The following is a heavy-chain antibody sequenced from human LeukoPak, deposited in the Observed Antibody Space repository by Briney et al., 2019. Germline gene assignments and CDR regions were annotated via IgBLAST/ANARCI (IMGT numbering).Heavy chain of an antibody. CDR3: ARGGGSPGY. Sequence: SETLSLTCTVSGGSISSYYWSWIRQPPGKGLEWIGYIDDSGSTNYNPSLKSRVTISVDTSKNQFSLKLSFVTAADTAVYYCARGGGSPGYWGQGTLVTVSS. CDR2: IDDSGST. J-gene: IGHJ4*02. CDR1: GGSISSYY. D-gene: IGHD1-26*01. V-gene: IGHV4-59*01.